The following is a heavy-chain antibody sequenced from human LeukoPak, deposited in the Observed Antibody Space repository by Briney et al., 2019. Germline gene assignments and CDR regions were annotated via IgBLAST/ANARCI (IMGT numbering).Heavy chain of an antibody. Sequence: ASVKVSCKASVYSFSSYDINWVRQATGQGLEWRGWMNPNSGNTGYAQKFQGRVTMTRNTSINTAYMELSGLISEDTAVYFCTSPGEDPIRYFDYWGQETLVTVSS. CDR3: TSPGEDPIRYFDY. J-gene: IGHJ4*02. V-gene: IGHV1-8*01. CDR1: VYSFSSYD. D-gene: IGHD3-9*01. CDR2: MNPNSGNT.